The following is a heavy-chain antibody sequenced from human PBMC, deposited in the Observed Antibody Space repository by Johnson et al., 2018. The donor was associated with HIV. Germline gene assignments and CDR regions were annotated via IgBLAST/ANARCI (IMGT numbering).Heavy chain of an antibody. CDR1: GFTFDDYG. CDR2: ISSSGSTI. D-gene: IGHD1-26*01. Sequence: VQVVESGGGVVRPGGSLRLSCAASGFTFDDYGMSWVRQAPGKGLEWVSYISSSGSTIYYADSVKGRFTISRDNAKNSLYLQMNSLRAEDTAVYYCARDRGSYYGDAFDIWGQGTMVTVSS. V-gene: IGHV3-48*04. CDR3: ARDRGSYYGDAFDI. J-gene: IGHJ3*02.